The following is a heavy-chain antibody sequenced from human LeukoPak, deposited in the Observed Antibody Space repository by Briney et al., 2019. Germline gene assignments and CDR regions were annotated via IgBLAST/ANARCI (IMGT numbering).Heavy chain of an antibody. CDR1: GYTFTGYY. CDR2: INPNSGGT. J-gene: IGHJ4*02. Sequence: ASVKVSCKASGYTFTGYYMHWVRQAPGQGLEWMGWINPNSGGTNYAQKFQGRVTMTRDTSISTIYVDLSRLTSDDTAVYYCARDYRPTDCSGGDCPYYYFDYWGQGTLVTVSS. D-gene: IGHD2-15*01. V-gene: IGHV1-2*02. CDR3: ARDYRPTDCSGGDCPYYYFDY.